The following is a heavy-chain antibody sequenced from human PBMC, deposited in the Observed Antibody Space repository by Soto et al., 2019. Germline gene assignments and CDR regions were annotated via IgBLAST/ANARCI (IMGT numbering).Heavy chain of an antibody. J-gene: IGHJ5*02. CDR1: GGSFSGYY. CDR2: INHSGST. D-gene: IGHD2-15*01. Sequence: SETLSLTCAVYGGSFSGYYWSWIRQPPGKGLEWIGEINHSGSTNYNPSLKSRVTISVDTSKNQFSLKLSSVTAADTAVYYCARALCYGGNCNWFDPWGQGTLVTVSS. V-gene: IGHV4-34*01. CDR3: ARALCYGGNCNWFDP.